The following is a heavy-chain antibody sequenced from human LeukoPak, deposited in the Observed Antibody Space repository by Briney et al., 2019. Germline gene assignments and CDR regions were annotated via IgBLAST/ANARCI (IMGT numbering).Heavy chain of an antibody. D-gene: IGHD2-2*01. Sequence: ASVKVSCKASGYTFTGYYMHWVRQAPGQGLEWMGWINPNSGGTKYAQKFQGRVTMTSDASISTAYMELSSLRSDDTAVYYCASRPDQDLFDYLDHWGQGGLVTVSS. CDR1: GYTFTGYY. CDR2: INPNSGGT. J-gene: IGHJ4*02. CDR3: ASRPDQDLFDYLDH. V-gene: IGHV1-2*02.